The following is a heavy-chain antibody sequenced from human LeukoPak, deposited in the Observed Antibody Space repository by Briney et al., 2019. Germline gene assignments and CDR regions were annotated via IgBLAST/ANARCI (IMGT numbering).Heavy chain of an antibody. CDR2: MKIEGSEE. D-gene: IGHD2-15*01. J-gene: IGHJ5*02. CDR3: TRWARYCSSGSCYSWFDP. Sequence: PGGSLRLSCVASGRTFSSYWMSWVRQAPGKGLEWVANMKIEGSEEYYVDSVKGRFTISRDNAKNSLYLQMNSLRVDDTAVYYCTRWARYCSSGSCYSWFDPWGQGTLVTVSS. CDR1: GRTFSSYW. V-gene: IGHV3-7*01.